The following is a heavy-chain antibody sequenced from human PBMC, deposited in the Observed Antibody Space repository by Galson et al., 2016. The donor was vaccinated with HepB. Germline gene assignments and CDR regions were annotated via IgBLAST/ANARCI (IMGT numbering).Heavy chain of an antibody. CDR3: VKGNGYCTRGRCGSYFDY. CDR1: GFIFGHHS. Sequence: SLRLSCAASGFIFGHHSMNWVRQAPGKGPEWVAYITDRSRCIFYADSVKGRFTISRDNAKNTLYLELPGLRDEDTAVYYCVKGNGYCTRGRCGSYFDYWGQGSLVTVSS. CDR2: ITDRSRCI. D-gene: IGHD2-8*01. V-gene: IGHV3-21*05. J-gene: IGHJ4*02.